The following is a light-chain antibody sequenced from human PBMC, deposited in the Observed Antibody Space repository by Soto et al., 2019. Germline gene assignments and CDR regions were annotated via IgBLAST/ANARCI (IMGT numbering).Light chain of an antibody. J-gene: IGKJ1*01. Sequence: EIVLTQSPGTLSLSPGERATLSCRASQSVSSSYLAWYQQKPGQAPRLLIYGASSRATGIAARFSGSGSGTDFTLTISRLEPEDFAVYYCQQYGSSRWTFGQGTKV. CDR3: QQYGSSRWT. CDR2: GAS. V-gene: IGKV3-20*01. CDR1: QSVSSSY.